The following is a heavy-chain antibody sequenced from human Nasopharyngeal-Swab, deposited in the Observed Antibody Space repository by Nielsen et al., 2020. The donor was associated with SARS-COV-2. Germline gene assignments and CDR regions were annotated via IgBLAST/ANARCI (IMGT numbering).Heavy chain of an antibody. CDR1: GFTFSSYA. V-gene: IGHV3-23*01. CDR3: AKDPQRYYYDSSGYYFDY. Sequence: GGSLRLSCAASGFTFSSYAMSWVRQAPGKGLEWVSAISGSGGSTYYADSVKGRFTISRDNSKNTLYLQMNGLRAEDTAVYYCAKDPQRYYYDSSGYYFDYWGQGTLVTVSS. J-gene: IGHJ4*02. D-gene: IGHD3-22*01. CDR2: ISGSGGST.